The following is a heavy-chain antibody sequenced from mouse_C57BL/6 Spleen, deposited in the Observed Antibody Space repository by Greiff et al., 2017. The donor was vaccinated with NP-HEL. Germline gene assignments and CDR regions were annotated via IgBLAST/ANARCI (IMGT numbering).Heavy chain of an antibody. Sequence: EVKLVESGGGLVKPGGSLKLSCAASGFTFSSYAMSWVRRTPEKRLEWVATISDGGSYTYYPDNVKGRFTISRDNAKNNLYLQMSHLKAEDTAMYYCAGETYWGQGTLVTVSA. J-gene: IGHJ3*01. CDR2: ISDGGSYT. V-gene: IGHV5-4*03. CDR1: GFTFSSYA. CDR3: AGETY.